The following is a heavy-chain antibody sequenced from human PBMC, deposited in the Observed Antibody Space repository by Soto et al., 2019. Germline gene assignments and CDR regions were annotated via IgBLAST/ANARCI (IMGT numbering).Heavy chain of an antibody. J-gene: IGHJ4*02. CDR1: GGSISTNW. Sequence: QVQLQESGPGLMKPSGPLSLTCAVSGGSISTNWWSWVRQPPGKGLEWIGVIYHSGRTNYNPSLMNRATVSMDKSQTLLSLNLNSVTAADTAVYYCARQIAVSGTRGFAFWGQGTLVTVSS. CDR2: IYHSGRT. CDR3: ARQIAVSGTRGFAF. D-gene: IGHD6-19*01. V-gene: IGHV4-4*02.